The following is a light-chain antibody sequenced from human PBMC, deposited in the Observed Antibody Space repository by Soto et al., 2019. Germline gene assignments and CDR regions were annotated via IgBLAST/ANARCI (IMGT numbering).Light chain of an antibody. CDR3: QQYNNWPPWT. CDR2: GAS. Sequence: EIVMTQSPATLSVSPGERATLSCRASQSVSSNLAWYQQKLGQAPRLLIYGASTRATGIPARFSGSGSGTEFTLTISSLQSEDFAVYYCQQYNNWPPWTFGQGTKVEI. J-gene: IGKJ1*01. CDR1: QSVSSN. V-gene: IGKV3-15*01.